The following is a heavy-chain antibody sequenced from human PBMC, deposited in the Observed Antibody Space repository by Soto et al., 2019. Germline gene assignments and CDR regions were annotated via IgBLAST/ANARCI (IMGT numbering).Heavy chain of an antibody. D-gene: IGHD2-15*01. V-gene: IGHV5-51*01. J-gene: IGHJ4*02. CDR1: GYSFTSYW. Sequence: GESLKISCKGSGYSFTSYWIGWVRQMPGKGLEWMGIIYPGDSDTRYSPSFQGQVTISADKSISTAYLQWSSLKASDTAMYYCARTHCSGGSCYSGGNFDYWGQGTLVTASS. CDR3: ARTHCSGGSCYSGGNFDY. CDR2: IYPGDSDT.